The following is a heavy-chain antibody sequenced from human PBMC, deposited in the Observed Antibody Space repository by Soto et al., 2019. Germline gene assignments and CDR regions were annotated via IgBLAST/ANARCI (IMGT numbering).Heavy chain of an antibody. D-gene: IGHD1-7*01. V-gene: IGHV3-49*04. J-gene: IGHJ6*02. Sequence: PGASLSLSCTASGFTFGDYAMSWVRQAPGKGLEWVGFIRSKAYGGTTEYAASVRGSFTISRDDSKSIAYLQMNSLKTEDTAVYYCTRNYAFRYYGMDVWGQGTTVTVSS. CDR2: IRSKAYGGTT. CDR1: GFTFGDYA. CDR3: TRNYAFRYYGMDV.